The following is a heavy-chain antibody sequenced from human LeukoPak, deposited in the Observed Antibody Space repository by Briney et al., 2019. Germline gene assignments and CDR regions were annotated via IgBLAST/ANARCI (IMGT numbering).Heavy chain of an antibody. Sequence: PSETLSLTCTVSGGSISSYYWSWIRQPPGKGLEWIGYIYYSRSTNYNPSLKSRVTISVDRSKNQFSLKLSSVTAADTAVYYCARGRGWYDPNYFDYWGQGTLVTVSS. D-gene: IGHD6-19*01. CDR1: GGSISSYY. J-gene: IGHJ4*02. CDR2: IYYSRST. V-gene: IGHV4-59*12. CDR3: ARGRGWYDPNYFDY.